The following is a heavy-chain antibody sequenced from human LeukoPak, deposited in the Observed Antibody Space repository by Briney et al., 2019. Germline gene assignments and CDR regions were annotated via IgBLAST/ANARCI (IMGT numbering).Heavy chain of an antibody. D-gene: IGHD3-22*01. Sequence: AGGSLRLSCAASGFTVDSNYLSWVRQAPGKGLEWVSTIYTGGNTYYAASVKGRFTISRDFSKNTVVLHMNSLRAEDTAMYYCARGDDSGYYDYFDYWGQGALVTVSS. CDR2: IYTGGNT. CDR1: GFTVDSNY. J-gene: IGHJ4*02. V-gene: IGHV3-53*01. CDR3: ARGDDSGYYDYFDY.